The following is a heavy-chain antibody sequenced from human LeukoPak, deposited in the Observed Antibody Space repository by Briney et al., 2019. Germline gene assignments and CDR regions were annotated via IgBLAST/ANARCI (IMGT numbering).Heavy chain of an antibody. Sequence: GGSLRLSCAASGFTFSSYSMNWVRQAPGKGLEWVSYISSSSSTIYYADSVKGRFTISRDNAKNSLYLQMSSLRAEDTAVYYCARVAYYYYMDVWGKGTTVTVSS. V-gene: IGHV3-48*01. J-gene: IGHJ6*03. CDR3: ARVAYYYYMDV. CDR1: GFTFSSYS. CDR2: ISSSSSTI.